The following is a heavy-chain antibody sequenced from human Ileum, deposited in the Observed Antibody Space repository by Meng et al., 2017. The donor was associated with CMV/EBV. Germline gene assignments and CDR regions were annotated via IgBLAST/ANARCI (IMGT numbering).Heavy chain of an antibody. Sequence: QVQLQQWAAGLLKPSATLSLTCAVYGGSFSDYYWIWIRQSPGKGLEWIGEVHHSGITNYNPSLKSRVTISVDTSKNQFFLKLTSVTAADTGLYYCATNSEDYWGQGTLVTVSS. CDR3: ATNSEDY. CDR2: VHHSGIT. V-gene: IGHV4-34*01. CDR1: GGSFSDYY. J-gene: IGHJ4*02. D-gene: IGHD4-23*01.